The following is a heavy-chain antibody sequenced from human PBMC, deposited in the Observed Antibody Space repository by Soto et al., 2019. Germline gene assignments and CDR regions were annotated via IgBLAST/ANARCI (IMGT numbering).Heavy chain of an antibody. D-gene: IGHD4-17*01. CDR3: AKKSTVTVYWYCDL. J-gene: IGHJ2*01. CDR2: ISGSGGST. Sequence: EVQLLESGGGLVKPGGSLRLSCAASGFTFSSYAMSWVRQAPGKGLEWGSAISGSGGSTYYADSVKGRFNISRDNSKNTLYLQMNSLRAEDTDVYYCAKKSTVTVYWYCDLWGRGTLVTVSS. V-gene: IGHV3-23*01. CDR1: GFTFSSYA.